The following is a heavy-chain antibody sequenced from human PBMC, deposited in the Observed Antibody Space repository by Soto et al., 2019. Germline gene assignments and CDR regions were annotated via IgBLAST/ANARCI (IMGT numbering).Heavy chain of an antibody. CDR1: GASVTTDAYY. V-gene: IGHV4-61*08. D-gene: IGHD6-19*01. CDR2: IHHSGSS. CDR3: ARISRLVPVAHYYYHSMDA. Sequence: VQLQESGPGLVKPSETLSLTCSVSGASVTTDAYYWSWIRQTPEKRLEWIGYIHHSGSSNYNPSLQSRVSASLDTSKNQFSLRMSSVTAADTAKYYCARISRLVPVAHYYYHSMDAWGQGTTVTVSS. J-gene: IGHJ6*02.